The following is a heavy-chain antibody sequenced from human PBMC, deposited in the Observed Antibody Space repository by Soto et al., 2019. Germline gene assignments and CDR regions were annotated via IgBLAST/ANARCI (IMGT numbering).Heavy chain of an antibody. CDR3: ARDSWTGYYTTIYYMDA. D-gene: IGHD3-3*01. CDR2: IKQDGSEK. Sequence: EVQLVESGGGLVQPGGSLRLSCAASGFTFSSYWMSWVRQAPGKGLEWVANIKQDGSEKYYVDSVKGRFTISRDNAKNSLYLKKNSLRAEDTAVYYGARDSWTGYYTTIYYMDAGGKGTTVTVPS. V-gene: IGHV3-7*01. J-gene: IGHJ6*03. CDR1: GFTFSSYW.